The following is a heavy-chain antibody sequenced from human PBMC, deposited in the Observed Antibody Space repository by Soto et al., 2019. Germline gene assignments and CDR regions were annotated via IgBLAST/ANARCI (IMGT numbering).Heavy chain of an antibody. D-gene: IGHD1-26*01. V-gene: IGHV4-34*01. J-gene: IGHJ1*01. CDR1: GGSFSSYY. Sequence: PSENLYITCGVYGGSFSSYYWTWIRQPPGKGLEWIGEINHSGTTNYNPSLKSRVTISADTPKRQFSLNLRSVTAADTAVYYCASMRGISASHYYPRPFAFWGQGFPVIVSS. CDR2: INHSGTT. CDR3: ASMRGISASHYYPRPFAF.